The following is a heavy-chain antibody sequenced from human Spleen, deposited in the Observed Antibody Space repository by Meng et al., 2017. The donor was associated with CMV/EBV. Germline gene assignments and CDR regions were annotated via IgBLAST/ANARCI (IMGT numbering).Heavy chain of an antibody. Sequence: ASVKVSCKVSGYSLTELSIQWVRQAPGKGLEWMGGFDPEDGETIYAQKFQGRVTMTTDTSTGTAYMELRSLRSDDTAVYYCARDNWDYCTSSSCYRNNWFDPWGQGTLVTVSS. V-gene: IGHV1-24*01. J-gene: IGHJ5*02. CDR2: FDPEDGET. D-gene: IGHD2-2*01. CDR1: GYSLTELS. CDR3: ARDNWDYCTSSSCYRNNWFDP.